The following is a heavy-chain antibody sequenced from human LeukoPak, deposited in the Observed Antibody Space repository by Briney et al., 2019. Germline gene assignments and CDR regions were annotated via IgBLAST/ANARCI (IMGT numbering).Heavy chain of an antibody. D-gene: IGHD6-19*01. Sequence: ASVKVSCKASGYTFTSYHMHWVRQAPGQGLEWMGKINLSGGSTTYAQKFQGRVTMTRDTSTSTVYMELSSLRSEDTAVYYCARLAEVAVAGYSDYWGQGTLVTVSS. J-gene: IGHJ4*02. CDR3: ARLAEVAVAGYSDY. CDR2: INLSGGST. CDR1: GYTFTSYH. V-gene: IGHV1-46*01.